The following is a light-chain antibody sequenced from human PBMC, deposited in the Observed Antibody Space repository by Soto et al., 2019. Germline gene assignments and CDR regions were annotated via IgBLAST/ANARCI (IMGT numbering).Light chain of an antibody. CDR1: QSVSTN. Sequence: EIVMTQSPAILSVSPVERATLSCRASQSVSTNLAWFQQKPCQTPRLLFNGASTRATGIPARFTGSGSGTEFILTISSLQSEDFAVYYCQQYDIWPPTFGQGTKVDI. J-gene: IGKJ1*01. CDR3: QQYDIWPPT. CDR2: GAS. V-gene: IGKV3-15*01.